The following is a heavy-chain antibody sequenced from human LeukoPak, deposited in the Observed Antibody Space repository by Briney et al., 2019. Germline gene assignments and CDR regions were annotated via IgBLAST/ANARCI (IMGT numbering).Heavy chain of an antibody. V-gene: IGHV4-61*02. CDR3: ASVGVTGYSSGWYADY. J-gene: IGHJ4*02. Sequence: SQTLSLTCTVSGGSISSGSYYWSWIRQPAGKGLEWIGRIYTSGSTNYNPSLKSRVTISVDTSKNQFSLKLSSVTAADTAVYYCASVGVTGYSSGWYADYWGQGTLVTVSS. CDR2: IYTSGST. CDR1: GGSISSGSYY. D-gene: IGHD6-19*01.